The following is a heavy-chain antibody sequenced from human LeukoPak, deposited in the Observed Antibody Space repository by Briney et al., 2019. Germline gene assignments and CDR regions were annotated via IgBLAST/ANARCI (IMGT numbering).Heavy chain of an antibody. CDR1: GGSISSGGYS. Sequence: SETLSLTCAVSGGSISSGGYSWSRIRQPPGKGLEWIGYIYHSGSTYYNPSLKSRVTISVDRSKNQFSLKLSSVTAADTAVYYCARGVGYSGYDFFDYWGQGTLVTVSS. D-gene: IGHD5-12*01. CDR3: ARGVGYSGYDFFDY. V-gene: IGHV4-30-2*01. CDR2: IYHSGST. J-gene: IGHJ4*02.